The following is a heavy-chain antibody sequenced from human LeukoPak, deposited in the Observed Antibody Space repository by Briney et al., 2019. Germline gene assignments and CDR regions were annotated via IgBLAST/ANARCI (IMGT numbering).Heavy chain of an antibody. J-gene: IGHJ4*02. CDR2: INHSGST. CDR1: GGSFTDYY. CDR3: ARPKYYYDSSGYFY. V-gene: IGHV4-34*01. D-gene: IGHD3-22*01. Sequence: SETLSLTCAVYGGSFTDYYWSWIRQPPGKGLEWIGEINHSGSTNYNPSLKSRVTISVDTSKNQFPLKLSSVTAADTAVYYCARPKYYYDSSGYFYWGQGTLVTVSS.